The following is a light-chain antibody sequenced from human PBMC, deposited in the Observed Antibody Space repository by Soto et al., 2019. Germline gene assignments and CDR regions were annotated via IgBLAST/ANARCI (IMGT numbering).Light chain of an antibody. Sequence: IVLTQSQGTLSLSPGERATLSCRASQSVSSSYLAWYQQKPGQAPRLLIYGASSRATGIPDRFSGSGSGTDFTLTISRLEPEEFAVYYCQQYGSSITFGHGTRLEIK. CDR1: QSVSSSY. J-gene: IGKJ5*01. CDR3: QQYGSSIT. V-gene: IGKV3-20*01. CDR2: GAS.